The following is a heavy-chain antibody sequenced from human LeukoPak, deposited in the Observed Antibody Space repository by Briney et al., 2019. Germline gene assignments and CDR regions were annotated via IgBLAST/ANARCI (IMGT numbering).Heavy chain of an antibody. Sequence: TGGSLRLSCAASGFTFSSYSMNWVRQAPGKGLEWVSSISSSSSYIYYADSVKGRFTISRDNAKNSLYLQMNSLRAEDTAVYYCTTDLETTVVTLLDYWGQGTLVTVSS. CDR1: GFTFSSYS. J-gene: IGHJ4*02. D-gene: IGHD4-23*01. V-gene: IGHV3-21*01. CDR3: TTDLETTVVTLLDY. CDR2: ISSSSSYI.